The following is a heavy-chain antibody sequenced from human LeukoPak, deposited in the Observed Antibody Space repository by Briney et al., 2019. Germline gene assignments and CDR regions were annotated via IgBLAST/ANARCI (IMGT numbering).Heavy chain of an antibody. CDR1: GGSISSYY. Sequence: SETLSLTCAVSGGSISSYYWSWIRQPPGKGLEWIGYIYYSGSTNYNPSLKSRVTISVDTSKNQFSLKLSSVTAADTAVYYCARAAGDYYDSSGFAFDIWGQGTMVTVSS. V-gene: IGHV4-59*01. D-gene: IGHD3-22*01. CDR3: ARAAGDYYDSSGFAFDI. CDR2: IYYSGST. J-gene: IGHJ3*02.